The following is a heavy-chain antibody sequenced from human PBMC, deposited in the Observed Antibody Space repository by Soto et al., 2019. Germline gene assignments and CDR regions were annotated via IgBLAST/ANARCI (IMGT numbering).Heavy chain of an antibody. CDR2: IYDSGNT. D-gene: IGHD7-27*01. Sequence: SETLSLTCGVSGDSITTYKWWTWVRQTPGKGLEWIGEIYDSGNTRYNPSLKSRVTISKDTSKNELSLKLNSVTVADTAVYYCATCQLGEYYYDMDISGQVPTVTVSS. V-gene: IGHV4-4*02. CDR3: ATCQLGEYYYDMDI. J-gene: IGHJ6*02. CDR1: GDSITTYKW.